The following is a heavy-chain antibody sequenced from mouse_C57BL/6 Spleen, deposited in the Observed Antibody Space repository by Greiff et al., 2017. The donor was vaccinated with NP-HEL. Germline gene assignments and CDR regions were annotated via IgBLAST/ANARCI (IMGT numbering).Heavy chain of an antibody. D-gene: IGHD2-4*01. Sequence: QVQLQQSGAELARPGASVKLSCKASGYTFTSYGISWVKQRTGQGLEWIGEIYPRSGNTYYNEKFKGKATLTADKSSSTAYMELRSLTSEDSAVYFCARRTLYYDYDGDPTMDYWGQGTSVTVSS. CDR1: GYTFTSYG. J-gene: IGHJ4*01. CDR3: ARRTLYYDYDGDPTMDY. CDR2: IYPRSGNT. V-gene: IGHV1-81*01.